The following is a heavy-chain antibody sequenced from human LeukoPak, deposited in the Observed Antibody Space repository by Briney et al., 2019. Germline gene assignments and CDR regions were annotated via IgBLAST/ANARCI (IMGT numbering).Heavy chain of an antibody. V-gene: IGHV4-39*01. CDR1: GGSISSSSYY. D-gene: IGHD6-19*01. CDR2: IYYSGST. J-gene: IGHJ4*02. CDR3: ARLGSGWYWFDY. Sequence: ASETLSLTCTVSGGSISSSSYYWGWIRQPPGKGLGWIGSIYYSGSTYYNPSLKSRVTISVDTSKNQFSLKLSSVTAADTAVYYCARLGSGWYWFDYWGQGTLVTVSS.